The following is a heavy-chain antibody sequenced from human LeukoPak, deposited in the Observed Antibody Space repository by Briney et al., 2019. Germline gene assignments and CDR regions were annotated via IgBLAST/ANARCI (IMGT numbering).Heavy chain of an antibody. CDR3: ARVREYYDFWSGYYKGAFDI. CDR1: GYSISSGYY. J-gene: IGHJ3*02. D-gene: IGHD3-3*01. Sequence: SETLSLTCTVSGYSISSGYYWGWIRQPPGKGLEWIGSIYYSGSTYYNPSLKSRVTISVDTSKNQFSLKLSSVTAADTAVYYCARVREYYDFWSGYYKGAFDIWGQGTMVTVSS. CDR2: IYYSGST. V-gene: IGHV4-38-2*02.